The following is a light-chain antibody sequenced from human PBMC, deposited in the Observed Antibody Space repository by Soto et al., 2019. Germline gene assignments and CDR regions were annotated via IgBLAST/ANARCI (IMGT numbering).Light chain of an antibody. CDR1: SSNIGSNI. CDR2: SNN. Sequence: QSVLTQPPSASGTPGQRVTISCSGGSSNIGSNIVNWYQQLPGTAPKLLIYSNNQRPSGVPDRFSGSKSGTSASLAISGLQFEDELVYYCAAWDDSLNGGVLGGGTKLPVL. J-gene: IGLJ3*02. V-gene: IGLV1-44*01. CDR3: AAWDDSLNGGV.